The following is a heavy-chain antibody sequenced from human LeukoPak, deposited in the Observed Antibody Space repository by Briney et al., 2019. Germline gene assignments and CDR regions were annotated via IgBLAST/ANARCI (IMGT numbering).Heavy chain of an antibody. V-gene: IGHV5-51*01. CDR1: GYGFTSYW. CDR3: ARNLGYYDSSGYYFEGGTVTFDY. J-gene: IGHJ4*02. D-gene: IGHD3-22*01. CDR2: IYPGDSNT. Sequence: GGSREISCKGSGYGFTSYWIGGVRQMPGKGLEGMGIIYPGDSNTRYSPSFQGQVTISADISISTAYLQWSSLKASDTAMYYCARNLGYYDSSGYYFEGGTVTFDYWGQGTLVTVSS.